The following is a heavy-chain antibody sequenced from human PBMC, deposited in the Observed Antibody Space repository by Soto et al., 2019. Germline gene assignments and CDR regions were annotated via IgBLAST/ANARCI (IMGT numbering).Heavy chain of an antibody. J-gene: IGHJ4*02. V-gene: IGHV3-23*01. Sequence: LRLSCAASGFTFSSYAMNFVRQATGKGLEWVSIISGTSDSTYYADSVKGRFTISRDNSKNTLYLQMSSLRAEDTAVYYCAKIRGYSGYGYFDYWGQGALVTVSS. CDR3: AKIRGYSGYGYFDY. D-gene: IGHD5-12*01. CDR2: ISGTSDST. CDR1: GFTFSSYA.